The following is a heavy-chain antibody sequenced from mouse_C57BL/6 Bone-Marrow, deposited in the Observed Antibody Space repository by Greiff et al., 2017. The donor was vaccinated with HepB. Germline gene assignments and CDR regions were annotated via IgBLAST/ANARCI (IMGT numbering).Heavy chain of an antibody. D-gene: IGHD1-1*01. CDR2: FHPYNDDT. J-gene: IGHJ4*01. CDR1: GYIFNTYP. CDR3: ARYYYGSSYPFYYAMDY. Sequence: QVQLQQSGAELVKPGASVKMYCKASGYIFNTYPIEWMKQNHGKSLEWIGNFHPYNDDTKYNEKFKGKAILTVEKSSSTVYLELSRLTSDDSAVYYCARYYYGSSYPFYYAMDYRSQGTSVTDSS. V-gene: IGHV1-47*01.